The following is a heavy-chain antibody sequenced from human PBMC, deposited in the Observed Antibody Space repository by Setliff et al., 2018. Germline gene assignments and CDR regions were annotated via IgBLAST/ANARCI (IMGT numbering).Heavy chain of an antibody. V-gene: IGHV1-18*04. CDR3: ARAGRNNYDSSGYYYDLYYYNYMDV. CDR1: GYTFSTYG. CDR2: TITNTGKT. D-gene: IGHD3-22*01. Sequence: ASVKVSCKASGYTFSTYGLHWVRQAPGQGPEWMGMTITNTGKTSYAQKFQGRVTMTTDTSTGTAYMELRSLRSDDTAVYYCARAGRNNYDSSGYYYDLYYYNYMDVWGKGTTVTVSS. J-gene: IGHJ6*03.